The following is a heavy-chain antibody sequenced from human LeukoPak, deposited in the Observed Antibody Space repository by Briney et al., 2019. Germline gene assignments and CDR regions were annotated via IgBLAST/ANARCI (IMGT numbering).Heavy chain of an antibody. J-gene: IGHJ4*02. CDR3: ARTYSSSFFDY. CDR1: GGSISSSSYY. Sequence: SETLSLTCTVSGGSISSSSYYWGWIRQPPGKGLEWIGYIYYSGSTNYNPSLKSRVTISVDTSKNQFSLKLSSVTAADTAVYYCARTYSSSFFDYWGQGTLVTVSS. V-gene: IGHV4-61*05. CDR2: IYYSGST. D-gene: IGHD6-6*01.